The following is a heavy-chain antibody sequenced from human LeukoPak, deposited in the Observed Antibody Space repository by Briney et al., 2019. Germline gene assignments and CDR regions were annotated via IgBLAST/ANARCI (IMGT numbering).Heavy chain of an antibody. CDR3: AKGHTSLAP. CDR2: IEQDGSEK. V-gene: IGHV3-7*01. Sequence: GGSLRLSCAASGFSFTTSWMSWVRQAPGKGLEWVASIEQDGSEKYYVDSVKGRFTISRGNAKNSLFLQMNSLRAVDTAVYYCAKGHTSLAPGGQGALVTVSS. CDR1: GFSFTTSW. J-gene: IGHJ4*02. D-gene: IGHD5-18*01.